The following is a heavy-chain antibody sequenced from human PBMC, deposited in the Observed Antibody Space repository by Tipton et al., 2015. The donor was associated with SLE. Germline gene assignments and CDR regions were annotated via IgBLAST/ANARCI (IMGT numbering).Heavy chain of an antibody. Sequence: GSLRLSCAASGFTFSSYDMHWVRQGTGKGLEWVSAIGTAGDTYYPGSVKGRFTISRENAKHSLYLQMTNLRAGDTAVYYCARDARIGYYESSGWDYRGQGTLVTVSS. D-gene: IGHD3-22*01. J-gene: IGHJ4*02. CDR1: GFTFSSYD. CDR3: ARDARIGYYESSGWDY. V-gene: IGHV3-13*01. CDR2: IGTAGDT.